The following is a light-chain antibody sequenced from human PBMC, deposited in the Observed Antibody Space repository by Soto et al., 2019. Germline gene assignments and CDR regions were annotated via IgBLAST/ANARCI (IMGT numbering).Light chain of an antibody. V-gene: IGKV1-5*01. CDR2: DAS. CDR1: QSISSW. Sequence: DIQMTQSPSTLSASVGDRVTITCRASQSISSWLAWYQQKPGKAPRPLIYDASYLERGVPSRFSGSGSGTEFTLTISDLQPDDRATYYCQQYNSFWTFGQGTKVEI. J-gene: IGKJ1*01. CDR3: QQYNSFWT.